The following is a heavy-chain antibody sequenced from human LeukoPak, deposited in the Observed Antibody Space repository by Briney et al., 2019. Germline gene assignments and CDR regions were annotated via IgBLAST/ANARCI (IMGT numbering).Heavy chain of an antibody. CDR3: ARGISGTYYGS. D-gene: IGHD1-26*01. CDR1: GYTFTGYY. J-gene: IGHJ4*02. Sequence: ASVKVSCKASGYTFTGYYIHWVRRAPGQGLEWMGWINPDSGGTNYAQEFQGRVTMTRDTSISTGYMELSSLRSDDTALYYCARGISGTYYGSWGQGTLVTVSS. V-gene: IGHV1-2*02. CDR2: INPDSGGT.